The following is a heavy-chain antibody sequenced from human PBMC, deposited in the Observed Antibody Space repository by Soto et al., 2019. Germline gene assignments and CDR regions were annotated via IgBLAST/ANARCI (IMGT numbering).Heavy chain of an antibody. D-gene: IGHD1-1*01. CDR1: GDSVSSNSAT. CDR2: TYYRPKWYY. CDR3: GRAHLGTDRNILEPFDP. J-gene: IGHJ5*02. V-gene: IGHV6-1*01. Sequence: PSQTLSLTCAISGDSVSSNSATWNWIRQSPSRGLEWLGRTYYRPKWYYDYAISVKSRITINPDTSRNQFSLQLSSVIPEDTAVYYCGRAHLGTDRNILEPFDPWGQGTLVTVSS.